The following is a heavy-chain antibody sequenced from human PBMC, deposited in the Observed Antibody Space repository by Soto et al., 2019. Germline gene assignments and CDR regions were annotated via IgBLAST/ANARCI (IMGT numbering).Heavy chain of an antibody. CDR1: GFTFSSYG. CDR3: AKDGATSAPSAFDI. V-gene: IGHV3-30*18. Sequence: QVQLVESGGGVVQPGRSLRLSCAASGFTFSSYGMHWVRQAPGKGLEWVAGISYDGSNKYYADSVKGRFTISRDNSKNTLYLQMNSLRAEDTAVYYCAKDGATSAPSAFDIWGQGTMVTVSS. D-gene: IGHD3-16*01. J-gene: IGHJ3*02. CDR2: ISYDGSNK.